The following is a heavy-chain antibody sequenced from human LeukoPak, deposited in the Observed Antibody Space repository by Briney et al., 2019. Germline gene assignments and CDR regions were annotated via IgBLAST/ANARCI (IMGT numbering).Heavy chain of an antibody. J-gene: IGHJ6*03. V-gene: IGHV3-21*01. CDR2: ITSSSSHI. CDR3: ARVMMGATVTTFHYYCMDV. CDR1: GFTFSHYT. D-gene: IGHD4-11*01. Sequence: PGGSLRLSCAACGFTFSHYTIGWVRQAPGKWLERVASITSSSSHIYYADSVKGRFTISRDNAKNEVYLQMNSLRGEDTAIYYCARVMMGATVTTFHYYCMDVWGVGTAVTVSS.